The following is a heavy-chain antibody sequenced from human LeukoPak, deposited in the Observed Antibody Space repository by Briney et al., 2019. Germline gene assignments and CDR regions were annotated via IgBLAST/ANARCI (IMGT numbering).Heavy chain of an antibody. J-gene: IGHJ3*02. CDR1: GGSFSGYH. CDR3: ARWDKDSSGYLPRRSIDAFDI. V-gene: IGHV4-34*01. Sequence: SETLSLTCAVYGGSFSGYHWSWIRQPPGKGLEWIGEINHSGSTNYNPSLKSRVTISVDTSKNQFSLRLSSVTAADTAVYYCARWDKDSSGYLPRRSIDAFDIWGQGTMVTVSS. D-gene: IGHD3-22*01. CDR2: INHSGST.